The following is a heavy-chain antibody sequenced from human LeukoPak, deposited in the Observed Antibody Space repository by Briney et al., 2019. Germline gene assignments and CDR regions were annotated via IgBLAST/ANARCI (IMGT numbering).Heavy chain of an antibody. D-gene: IGHD5-24*01. CDR2: IYYSGST. Sequence: PSETLSLTCTVSGGSISSHYWSWIRQPPGKGLEWIGYIYYSGSTNYNPSLKSRVTISVDTSKNQFSLKLSSVTAADTAVYYCARMGDGYNSFDYWGQGTLVTVSS. V-gene: IGHV4-59*11. CDR1: GGSISSHY. CDR3: ARMGDGYNSFDY. J-gene: IGHJ4*02.